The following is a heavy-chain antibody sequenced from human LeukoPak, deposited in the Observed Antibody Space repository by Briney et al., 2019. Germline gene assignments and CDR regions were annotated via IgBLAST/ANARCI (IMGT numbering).Heavy chain of an antibody. CDR3: ARLGSYFDL. J-gene: IGHJ2*01. V-gene: IGHV4-34*01. D-gene: IGHD7-27*01. CDR2: INHSGST. Sequence: PSETLSLTCAVYGGSFSGYYWGWIRQPPGKGLEWIGEINHSGSTNYNPSLKSRVTISVDTSKNQFSLKLSSVTAADTAVYYCARLGSYFDLWGRGTLVTVSS. CDR1: GGSFSGYY.